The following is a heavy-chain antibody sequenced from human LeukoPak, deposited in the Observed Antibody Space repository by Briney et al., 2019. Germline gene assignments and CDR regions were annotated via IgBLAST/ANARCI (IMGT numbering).Heavy chain of an antibody. J-gene: IGHJ4*02. CDR3: ARDRFGEFNFDY. Sequence: GASVKVSCKASGYTFTGYYMHWVRQAPGQGLEWMGRINPNSGGTNYAQKFQGRVTMNRDTSISTAYMELSGLRSDDTAVYYCARDRFGEFNFDYWGQGTLVTVSS. D-gene: IGHD3-10*01. V-gene: IGHV1-2*06. CDR2: INPNSGGT. CDR1: GYTFTGYY.